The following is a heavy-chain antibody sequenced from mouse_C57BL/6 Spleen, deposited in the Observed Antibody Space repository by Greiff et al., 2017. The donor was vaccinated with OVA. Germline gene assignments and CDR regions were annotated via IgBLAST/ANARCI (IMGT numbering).Heavy chain of an antibody. CDR3: TTSNYYGSSSAWFAY. CDR1: GFNIKDYY. CDR2: IDPEDGDT. Sequence: VQLQQSGAELVRPGASVKLSCTASGFNIKDYYMHWVKQRPEQGLEWIGRIDPEDGDTEYAPKFQGKDTMTADTSSNTAYLQLSSLTSEDTAVYYCTTSNYYGSSSAWFAYWGQGTLVTVSA. V-gene: IGHV14-1*01. J-gene: IGHJ3*01. D-gene: IGHD1-1*01.